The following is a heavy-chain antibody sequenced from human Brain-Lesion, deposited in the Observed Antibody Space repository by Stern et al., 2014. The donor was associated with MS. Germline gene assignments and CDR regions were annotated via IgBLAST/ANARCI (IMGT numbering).Heavy chain of an antibody. Sequence: EVQLVESGGGLVQPGGSLRLSCAASGFTFSSYALSWVRQAPGKGLEWLSGMSGSGARTYCADSVKGRFTMSRDNSKNTLALQMNSLRAEDTAVYYCAKSIALAGTEFDYWGQGTLVTVSS. D-gene: IGHD6-19*01. V-gene: IGHV3-23*04. CDR3: AKSIALAGTEFDY. CDR2: MSGSGART. CDR1: GFTFSSYA. J-gene: IGHJ4*02.